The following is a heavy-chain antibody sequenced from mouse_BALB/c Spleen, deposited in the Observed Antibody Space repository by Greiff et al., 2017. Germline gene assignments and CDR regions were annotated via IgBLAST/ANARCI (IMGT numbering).Heavy chain of an antibody. J-gene: IGHJ2*01. Sequence: EVQLVESGGGLVKPGGSLKLSCAASGFTFSSYAMSWVRQTPEKRLEWVASISSGGSTYYPDSVKGRFTISRDNARNILYLQMSSLRSEDTAMYYCARDPANYYGYFDYWGQDTTLTVSS. D-gene: IGHD1-1*01. CDR1: GFTFSSYA. CDR3: ARDPANYYGYFDY. CDR2: ISSGGST. V-gene: IGHV5-6-5*01.